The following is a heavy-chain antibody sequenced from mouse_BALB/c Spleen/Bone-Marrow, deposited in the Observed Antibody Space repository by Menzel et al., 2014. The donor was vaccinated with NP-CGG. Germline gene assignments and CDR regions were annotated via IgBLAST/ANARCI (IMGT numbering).Heavy chain of an antibody. CDR1: GYTFTDYT. D-gene: IGHD2-3*01. V-gene: IGHV1-22*01. Sequence: EVKLLESGPELVKPGASVKISCKTSGYTFTDYTLHWVMQSHGKSLEWIGGVNPNIGGTSYNQKFKGKASLTVNKSSTTAYMELRSLTSEDSAVYYCARGRWYYWGQGTTLTVSS. CDR2: VNPNIGGT. J-gene: IGHJ2*01. CDR3: ARGRWYY.